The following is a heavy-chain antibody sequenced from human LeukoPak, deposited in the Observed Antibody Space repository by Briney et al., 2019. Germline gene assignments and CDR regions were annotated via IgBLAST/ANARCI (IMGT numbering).Heavy chain of an antibody. CDR1: GYTFTSYA. V-gene: IGHV1-3*01. CDR2: INAGNGNT. J-gene: IGHJ5*02. Sequence: GASVKVSCKASGYTFTSYAVHWVRQAPGQRLEWMGWINAGNGNTKYSQKFQGRVYITRDTSASTAYMELSSLRPEDTAVYYCARDHEHYYDNHWFDPWGQGTLVTVSS. CDR3: ARDHEHYYDNHWFDP. D-gene: IGHD3-22*01.